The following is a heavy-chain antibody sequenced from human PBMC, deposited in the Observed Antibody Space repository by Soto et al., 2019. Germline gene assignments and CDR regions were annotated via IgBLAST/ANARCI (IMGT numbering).Heavy chain of an antibody. D-gene: IGHD3-3*01. Sequence: ASVKVSCKASGYTFTSYDINWVGQATGQGLEWMGWMNPNSGNTGYAQKFQGRVTMTRNTSISTAYMELSSLRSEDTAVYYCTTASYYDFWSGYYLEDYWGQGTLVTVSS. J-gene: IGHJ4*02. CDR1: GYTFTSYD. V-gene: IGHV1-8*01. CDR2: MNPNSGNT. CDR3: TTASYYDFWSGYYLEDY.